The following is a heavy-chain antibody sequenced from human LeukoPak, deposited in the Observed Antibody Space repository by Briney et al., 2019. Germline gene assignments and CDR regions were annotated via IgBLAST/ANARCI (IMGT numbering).Heavy chain of an antibody. CDR2: INPNSGGT. CDR3: ARDVEEYCSRTSCYIVDD. D-gene: IGHD2-2*01. J-gene: IGHJ4*02. CDR1: GYTFTGYY. Sequence: ASVKVSCKASGYTFTGYYMHWVRQAPGQGLEWMGWINPNSGGTNYAQKFQGRVTMTRDTSISTAYMELSRLRSDDTAVYCCARDVEEYCSRTSCYIVDDGGEGTLVTVP. V-gene: IGHV1-2*02.